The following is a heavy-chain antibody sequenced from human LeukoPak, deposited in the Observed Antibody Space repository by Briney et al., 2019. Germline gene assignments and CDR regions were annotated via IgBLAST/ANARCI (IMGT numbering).Heavy chain of an antibody. V-gene: IGHV3-38-3*01. Sequence: PGGSLRLSCAASGFTVSSNEMSWVRQAPGKGLEWVSSISGGSTYYANSRKGRFTISRDNSKNTLYLQMNSLRAEDTAVYYCARDGGVALVWAGGDYWGQGTLVTVSS. CDR2: ISGGST. CDR1: GFTVSSNE. D-gene: IGHD3-10*01. J-gene: IGHJ4*02. CDR3: ARDGGVALVWAGGDY.